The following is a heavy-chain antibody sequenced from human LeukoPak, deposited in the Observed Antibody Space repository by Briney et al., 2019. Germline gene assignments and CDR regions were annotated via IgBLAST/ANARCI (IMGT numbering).Heavy chain of an antibody. CDR1: GFNFTGYG. CDR3: TRVSESGNSDY. CDR2: IWYDGKNK. J-gene: IGHJ4*02. V-gene: IGHV3-33*01. Sequence: GGSLRLSCAASGFNFTGYGIHWVRQVPGKGLDWVAVIWYDGKNKHYADSVKGRFTISRDTSKNTVYLQMNSPRAEDTAVYYCTRVSESGNSDYWGQGTLVTVSS. D-gene: IGHD4-23*01.